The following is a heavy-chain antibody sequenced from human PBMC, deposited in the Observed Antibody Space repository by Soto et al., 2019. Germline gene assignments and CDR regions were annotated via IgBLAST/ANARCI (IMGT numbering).Heavy chain of an antibody. CDR1: GGSFSGYY. CDR3: VRYCSGGSCDIPYYYYYGMDV. CDR2: INHSGST. J-gene: IGHJ6*02. D-gene: IGHD2-15*01. V-gene: IGHV4-34*01. Sequence: SETLSLTRAVLGGSFSGYYWSWIRQPPGKGLEWFGEINHSGSTNYNPSLKSRVTISVDTSKNQFSLKLSSVTAADTAVYYCVRYCSGGSCDIPYYYYYGMDVWGQGTTVTVSS.